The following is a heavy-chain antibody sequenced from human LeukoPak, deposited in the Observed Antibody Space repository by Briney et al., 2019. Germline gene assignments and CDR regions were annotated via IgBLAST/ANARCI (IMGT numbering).Heavy chain of an antibody. J-gene: IGHJ6*04. CDR3: GRDNNYKVDV. D-gene: IGHD4-11*01. CDR2: IKTDGSVT. V-gene: IGHV3-74*01. Sequence: PGGSLRLSCAASGFSFSDYWMVWVRQAPGKGLVWVSNIKTDGSVTNYADSVKGRSTISRDNAKNTLYLQMNSLRAEDTAVYYCGRDNNYKVDVWGKGTTVTVSP. CDR1: GFSFSDYW.